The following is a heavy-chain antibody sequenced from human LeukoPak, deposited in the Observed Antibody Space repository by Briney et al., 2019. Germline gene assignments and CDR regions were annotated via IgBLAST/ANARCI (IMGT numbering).Heavy chain of an antibody. CDR2: ISSSGSTI. J-gene: IGHJ6*02. V-gene: IGHV3-48*03. CDR1: GFTFSSYE. D-gene: IGHD1/OR15-1a*01. CDR3: ARYTDQTNKYYYYYGMDV. Sequence: GGSLRLSCAASGFTFSSYEMHWVRQAPGKGLEWVSYISSSGSTIYYADSVKGRFTISRDNAKNSLYLQMNSLRAEDTAVYYCARYTDQTNKYYYYYGMDVWGQGTTVTVSS.